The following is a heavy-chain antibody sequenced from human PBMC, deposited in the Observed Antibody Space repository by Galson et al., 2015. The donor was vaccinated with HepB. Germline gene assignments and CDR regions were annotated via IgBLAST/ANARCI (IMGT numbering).Heavy chain of an antibody. CDR1: GFTFSSYA. J-gene: IGHJ6*02. V-gene: IGHV3-30-3*01. CDR3: ARVYYDFWSGYYTEYYYYYGMDV. CDR2: ISYDGSNK. D-gene: IGHD3-3*01. Sequence: SLRLSCAASGFTFSSYAMHWVRQAPGKGLEWVAVISYDGSNKYYADSVKGRLTISRDNSKNTLYLQMNSLRAEDTAVYYCARVYYDFWSGYYTEYYYYYGMDVWGQGTTVTVSS.